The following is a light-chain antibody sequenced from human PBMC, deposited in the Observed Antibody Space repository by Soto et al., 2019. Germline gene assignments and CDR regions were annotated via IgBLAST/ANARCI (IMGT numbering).Light chain of an antibody. CDR3: QQSGTSPRFT. J-gene: IGKJ3*01. V-gene: IGKV3-20*01. Sequence: DIVLTQSPVSLSLSPGEGATLSCRASQSVSSSSLAWYQQKPGQAPRLLIYGTSSRATGIPDRFSGSGSATDFTLTISRLEPEDFAVYYCQQSGTSPRFTFGPGTNVDIK. CDR1: QSVSSSS. CDR2: GTS.